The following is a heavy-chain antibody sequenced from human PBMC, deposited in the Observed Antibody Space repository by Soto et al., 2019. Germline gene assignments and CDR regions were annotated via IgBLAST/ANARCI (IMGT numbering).Heavy chain of an antibody. V-gene: IGHV3-23*01. Sequence: EVQLLESGGGLVQPGGSLRLSCAASGFTFSNYVMTWVRQAPGKGLEWVSGISGSGGSTYDADSVKGRFTISRDNAKNTLFLQMNSLRAEDTAVYYCAKDRPSYYYDNNGYYPGLDYWGQGTLVTVSS. CDR2: ISGSGGST. CDR1: GFTFSNYV. J-gene: IGHJ4*02. CDR3: AKDRPSYYYDNNGYYPGLDY. D-gene: IGHD3-22*01.